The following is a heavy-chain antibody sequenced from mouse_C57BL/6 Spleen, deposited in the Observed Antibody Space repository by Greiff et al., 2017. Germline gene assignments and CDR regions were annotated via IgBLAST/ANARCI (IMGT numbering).Heavy chain of an antibody. Sequence: EVQGVESGGGLVQPGGSMKLSCAASGFTFSDAWMDWVRQSPEKGLEWVAEIRNKANNHATYYAESVKGRFTISRDDSKSSVYLQMNSLRAEDTGIYYCTRKRGWYFDVWGTGTTVTVSS. CDR2: IRNKANNHAT. V-gene: IGHV6-6*01. CDR1: GFTFSDAW. CDR3: TRKRGWYFDV. J-gene: IGHJ1*03.